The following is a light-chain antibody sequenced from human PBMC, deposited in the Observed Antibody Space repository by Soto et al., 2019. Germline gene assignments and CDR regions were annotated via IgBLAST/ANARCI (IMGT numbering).Light chain of an antibody. CDR3: EQFNNWPYT. Sequence: EIVMTQAPATLSVSPGERATLSCRSSQGVSSYLAWYQQKPGQPPRLLIYTTSSRSTGIPARFSGSGAGTECTLTVGSLQSEDFAVQYCEQFNNWPYTFGQGTKL. CDR2: TTS. CDR1: QGVSSY. V-gene: IGKV3-15*01. J-gene: IGKJ2*01.